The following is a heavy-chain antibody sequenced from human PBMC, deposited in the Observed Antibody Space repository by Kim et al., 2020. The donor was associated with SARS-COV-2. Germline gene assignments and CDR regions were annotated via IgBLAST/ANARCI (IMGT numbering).Heavy chain of an antibody. V-gene: IGHV4-39*01. CDR3: ARPRIVGATYYFDY. J-gene: IGHJ4*02. Sequence: TPPLKSGVTISVEPSKNQFSLKLSSVTAADTAVYYCARPRIVGATYYFDYWGQGTLVTVSS. D-gene: IGHD1-26*01.